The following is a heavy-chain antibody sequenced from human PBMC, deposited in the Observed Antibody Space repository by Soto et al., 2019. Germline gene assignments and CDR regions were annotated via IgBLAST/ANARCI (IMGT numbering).Heavy chain of an antibody. J-gene: IGHJ6*02. D-gene: IGHD6-13*01. CDR2: IYYSGST. Sequence: NPSETLSLTCTVSGGSISSYYWSWIRQPPGKGLEWIGYIYYSGSTNYNPSLKSRVTISVDTSKNQFSLKLSSVTAADTAVYYCAREGGSSYPGYYYGMDVWGQGTTVTVSS. V-gene: IGHV4-59*01. CDR1: GGSISSYY. CDR3: AREGGSSYPGYYYGMDV.